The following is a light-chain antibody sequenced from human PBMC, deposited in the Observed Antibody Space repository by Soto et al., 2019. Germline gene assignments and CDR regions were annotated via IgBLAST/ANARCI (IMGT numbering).Light chain of an antibody. Sequence: QPVLTQSPSASASLGASVKLTCTLSSGHSTYAIAWHQQQPDKGPRYLMKVNSDGSHSKGDGIPDRFSGSSSGAERHLTISSLQSEDEADYYCQTWGTAIHDVVFGGGTKVTVL. CDR2: VNSDGSH. V-gene: IGLV4-69*01. CDR3: QTWGTAIHDVV. J-gene: IGLJ2*01. CDR1: SGHSTYA.